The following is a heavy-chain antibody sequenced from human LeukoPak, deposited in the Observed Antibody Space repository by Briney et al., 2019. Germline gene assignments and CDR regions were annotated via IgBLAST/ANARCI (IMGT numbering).Heavy chain of an antibody. CDR3: AREVFEGQRQSDAFDV. D-gene: IGHD6-25*01. J-gene: IGHJ3*01. V-gene: IGHV3-74*01. Sequence: GGSLRLSCAASGFTFSSHWRHWVRQAPGEGLVWVSRVNGPGDWTHYADSVRGRFIISRDNAENTISLQMNNLRAEDTAVYFCAREVFEGQRQSDAFDVWGQGTMVTVSS. CDR1: GFTFSSHW. CDR2: VNGPGDWT.